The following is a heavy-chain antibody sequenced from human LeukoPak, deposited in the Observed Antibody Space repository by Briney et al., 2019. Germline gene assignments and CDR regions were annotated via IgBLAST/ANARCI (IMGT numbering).Heavy chain of an antibody. J-gene: IGHJ6*03. Sequence: GGSLRLSCAASGFTFSDYNMRWIRQAPGKGLEWVSSISRSGSTKYYADSVKGRFTISRDNAKDSLLLQMNSLRAEDTAVYYCARVLRYCSGGNCYSGGLGYMDVWGKGTTVTISS. CDR1: GFTFSDYN. CDR2: ISRSGSTK. CDR3: ARVLRYCSGGNCYSGGLGYMDV. D-gene: IGHD2-15*01. V-gene: IGHV3-11*01.